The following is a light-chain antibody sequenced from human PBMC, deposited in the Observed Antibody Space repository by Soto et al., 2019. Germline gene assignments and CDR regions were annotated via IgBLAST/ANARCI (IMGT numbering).Light chain of an antibody. CDR3: LQDYNYPLT. J-gene: IGKJ1*01. CDR2: AAS. V-gene: IGKV1-6*01. CDR1: QGISSG. Sequence: AIQMTQSPSSLSASVGDRVTITCRASQGISSGLGWYQQKPGKAPKLLIYAASGLQSGVPSRFSGSGSGTDFTLTISSLQPEDFATYYCLQDYNYPLTFGQGTKVDIK.